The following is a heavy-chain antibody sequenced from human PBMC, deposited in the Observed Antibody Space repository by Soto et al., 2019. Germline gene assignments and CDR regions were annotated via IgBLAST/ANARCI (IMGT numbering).Heavy chain of an antibody. V-gene: IGHV3-30*18. CDR3: AKGYATTDY. D-gene: IGHD2-8*01. CDR1: GFTFSSYG. CDR2: ISYDGSNK. Sequence: GGSLRLSCAASGFTFSSYGMHWVRQAPGKGLEWVAVISYDGSNKYYADSVKGRFTISRDNSKNTLYLQMNSLRAEDTAVYYCAKGYATTDYWGQGTLVTVSS. J-gene: IGHJ4*02.